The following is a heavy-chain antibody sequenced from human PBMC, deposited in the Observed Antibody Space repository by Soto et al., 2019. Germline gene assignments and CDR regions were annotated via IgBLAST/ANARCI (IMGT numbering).Heavy chain of an antibody. D-gene: IGHD3-22*01. V-gene: IGHV4-30-4*01. CDR2: IYYSGST. CDR1: GGSISSGDYY. J-gene: IGHJ5*02. CDR3: AREPNYYDSSGYGWFDP. Sequence: QVQLQESGPGLVKPSQTLSLTCTVSGGSISSGDYYWSWIRQPPGKGLEWIGYIYYSGSTYYNPSRRSRVTISVATSKNQFSLKLSSVTAADTAVYYCAREPNYYDSSGYGWFDPWGQGTLVTVSS.